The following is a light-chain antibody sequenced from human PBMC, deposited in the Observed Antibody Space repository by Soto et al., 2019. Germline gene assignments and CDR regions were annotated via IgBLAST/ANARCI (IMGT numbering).Light chain of an antibody. J-gene: IGLJ2*01. Sequence: QSALTQPPSASGSPGQSVTISCTGTSSDVGGYNYVSWYQQHPGKAPKLMISEVSKRPSGVPDRFSGSKSGNTASLPVSGLQDEDEADYYCSSFAGNNNVVFGGGTKVTVL. CDR1: SSDVGGYNY. CDR2: EVS. CDR3: SSFAGNNNVV. V-gene: IGLV2-8*01.